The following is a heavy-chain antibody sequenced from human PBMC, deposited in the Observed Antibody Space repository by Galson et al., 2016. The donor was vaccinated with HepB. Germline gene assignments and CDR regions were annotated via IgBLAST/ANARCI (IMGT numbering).Heavy chain of an antibody. D-gene: IGHD6-13*01. Sequence: QSGAEVKKPGESLTISCKGSGYSFANYWIGWVRQMPGKGLEWMGIIYPADSDTRYSPSFQGQVTISADKSISTAYLQWSSLKASDTAMYYCARRPPSSSFDYWGQGTLVTVSS. CDR2: IYPADSDT. J-gene: IGHJ4*02. V-gene: IGHV5-51*01. CDR1: GYSFANYW. CDR3: ARRPPSSSFDY.